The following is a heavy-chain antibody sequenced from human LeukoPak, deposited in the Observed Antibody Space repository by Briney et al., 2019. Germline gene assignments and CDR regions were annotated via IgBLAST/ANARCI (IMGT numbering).Heavy chain of an antibody. CDR2: INHSGST. CDR1: GGSFSGYY. D-gene: IGHD3-3*01. J-gene: IGHJ6*03. CDR3: ARIVLRFLEWLPPYYYYYYMDV. V-gene: IGHV4-34*01. Sequence: SETLSITCAVYGGSFSGYYWSWIRQPPGKGLEWIGEINHSGSTNYNPSLKSRVTTSVDTSKNQFSLKLSSVTAADTAVYYCARIVLRFLEWLPPYYYYYYMDVWGKGTTVTVSS.